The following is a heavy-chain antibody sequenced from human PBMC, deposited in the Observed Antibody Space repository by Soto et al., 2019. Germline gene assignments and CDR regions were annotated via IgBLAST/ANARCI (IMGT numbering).Heavy chain of an antibody. Sequence: SETLSLTCPVPAGSVTSGRYYSSWIRQRPWKGMEWIGYIYYSGSTYYNLSLKSRVTISVGSAKNQFSRQLSAVTAADKAVYYCAGGFGEFFDDWGKGTLVTV. CDR2: IYYSGST. D-gene: IGHD3-10*01. V-gene: IGHV4-31*03. J-gene: IGHJ5*02. CDR3: AGGFGEFFDD. CDR1: AGSVTSGRYY.